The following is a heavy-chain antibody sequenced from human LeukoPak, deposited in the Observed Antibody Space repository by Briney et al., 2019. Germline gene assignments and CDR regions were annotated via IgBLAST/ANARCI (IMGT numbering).Heavy chain of an antibody. J-gene: IGHJ4*02. CDR1: GFTFGNYW. CDR2: INPDGSEK. Sequence: PGGSLRLSCAASGFTFGNYWMTWVRQAPGKGPEWVANINPDGSEKYYVDSVKGRSTISRDNAENSLYLQMNCLRAEDTALYYCARDGGSGNPGADYWGQGTLVTVSS. D-gene: IGHD4-23*01. V-gene: IGHV3-7*01. CDR3: ARDGGSGNPGADY.